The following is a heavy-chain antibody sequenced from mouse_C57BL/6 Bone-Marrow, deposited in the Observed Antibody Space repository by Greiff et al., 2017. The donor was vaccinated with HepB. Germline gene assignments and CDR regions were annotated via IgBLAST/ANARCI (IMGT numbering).Heavy chain of an antibody. CDR1: GYNFTSYC. CDR3: ARVGHNYAMDY. CDR2: IDPSDSYT. Sequence: QVQLQQPGAELVMPGASVKLSCTASGYNFTSYCMHWVKQRPGQGLEWIGEIDPSDSYTNYNQKFQGKSTLTVDNTSSTAYMQLSSLTSEDSAVYYCARVGHNYAMDYWGQGTTLTVSS. J-gene: IGHJ2*01. D-gene: IGHD1-2*01. V-gene: IGHV1-69*01.